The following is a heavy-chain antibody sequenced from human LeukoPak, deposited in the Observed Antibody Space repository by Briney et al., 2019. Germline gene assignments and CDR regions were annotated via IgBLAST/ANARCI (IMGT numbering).Heavy chain of an antibody. V-gene: IGHV3-23*01. J-gene: IGHJ4*02. D-gene: IGHD3-10*01. CDR1: GFTFSSYA. CDR3: AKDIGMVRETFDY. CDR2: ISGGGGST. Sequence: PGGSLRLSCAASGFTFSSYAMSWVRQAPGKGLEWVSAISGGGGSTYYADSVKGRFTISRDNSKNTLYLQMNSLRAEDTAVYYCAKDIGMVRETFDYWGQGTLVTVSS.